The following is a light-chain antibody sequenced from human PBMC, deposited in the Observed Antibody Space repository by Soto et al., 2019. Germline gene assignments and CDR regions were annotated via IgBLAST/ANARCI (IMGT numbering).Light chain of an antibody. CDR2: DVS. V-gene: IGLV2-14*01. CDR1: SSDDGGYNY. J-gene: IGLJ1*01. Sequence: QSVLTQPASVSGSPGQSINISCTGTSSDDGGYNYVSWNQQHPGKAPKLMIYDVSNRPSGVSNRFSGSKSGNTASLTISGLQAEDEADYYCSSYTSSSTPGVFGTGTKVTVL. CDR3: SSYTSSSTPGV.